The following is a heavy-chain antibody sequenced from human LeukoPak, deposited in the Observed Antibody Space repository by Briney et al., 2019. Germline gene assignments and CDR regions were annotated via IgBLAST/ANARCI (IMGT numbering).Heavy chain of an antibody. J-gene: IGHJ3*02. D-gene: IGHD3-22*01. CDR2: IYYSGST. CDR1: GGPIRSYY. V-gene: IGHV4-59*01. Sequence: KPSETLSLTCTVSGGPIRSYYWSWTRQPPGKGLEWIGYIYYSGSTNYNPSLKSRVTISLDTSKNQFSLKLSSVTAAETAVYYRAGIRDYYDHGDAFDISGDGTMVTASP. CDR3: AGIRDYYDHGDAFDI.